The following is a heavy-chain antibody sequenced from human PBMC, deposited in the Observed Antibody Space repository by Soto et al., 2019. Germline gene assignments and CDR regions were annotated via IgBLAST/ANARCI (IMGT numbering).Heavy chain of an antibody. J-gene: IGHJ6*03. Sequence: EVQLVESGGGLVQPGGSLRLSCAASGFTFSDYWMHWVRQAPGKGLEWVSRIKRDGSTTNYADSVKGRFTISRDNAKNTLYLEMNSRRVEDTADYYCARGAINYYYEDVWGKGTTVTFSS. V-gene: IGHV3-74*01. CDR2: IKRDGSTT. CDR3: ARGAINYYYEDV. CDR1: GFTFSDYW.